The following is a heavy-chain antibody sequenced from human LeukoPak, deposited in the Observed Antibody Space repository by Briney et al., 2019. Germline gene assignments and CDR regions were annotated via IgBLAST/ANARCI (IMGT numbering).Heavy chain of an antibody. D-gene: IGHD5-24*01. J-gene: IGHJ4*02. Sequence: GESLRLSCAASGFTFSSDAITWVRQAPGKGLEWVLVISGSGDTTYYADSVKGRFTISRDNSKNTLYLQMNSLRAEDTAVYFCARSRDGYKRFDSWGQGTLVTVSS. CDR2: ISGSGDTT. CDR3: ARSRDGYKRFDS. V-gene: IGHV3-23*01. CDR1: GFTFSSDA.